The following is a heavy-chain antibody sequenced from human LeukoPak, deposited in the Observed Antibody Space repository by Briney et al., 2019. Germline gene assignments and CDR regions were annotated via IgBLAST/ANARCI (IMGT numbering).Heavy chain of an antibody. D-gene: IGHD4-11*01. CDR2: IDPSSTYI. Sequence: AGGSLRLSCAASGFTFRSYSMNWVRQAPGKGLEWVSAIDPSSTYIYYADSVKGRFTISRDNAENSLYLQMNSLRAEDTAVYYCARARGGLQPAPLTSWSQGTLVTVSS. V-gene: IGHV3-21*04. J-gene: IGHJ5*02. CDR3: ARARGGLQPAPLTS. CDR1: GFTFRSYS.